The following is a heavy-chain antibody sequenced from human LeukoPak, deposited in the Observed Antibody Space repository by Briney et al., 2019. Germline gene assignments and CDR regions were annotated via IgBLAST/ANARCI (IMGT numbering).Heavy chain of an antibody. Sequence: GGSLRLSCAASGFTFSRYWMAWVRQAPGKGLEWVANIREDAGDKGSADSVKGRFTISRDNDKNSLHLQMNSLTAEDTAVYYCARDVRGALDFWGQGTLVVVSS. D-gene: IGHD2-15*01. CDR1: GFTFSRYW. V-gene: IGHV3-7*01. J-gene: IGHJ4*02. CDR3: ARDVRGALDF. CDR2: IREDAGDK.